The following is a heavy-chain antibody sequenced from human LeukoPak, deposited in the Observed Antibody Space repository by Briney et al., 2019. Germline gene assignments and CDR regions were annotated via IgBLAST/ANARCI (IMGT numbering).Heavy chain of an antibody. V-gene: IGHV1-69*04. D-gene: IGHD6-19*01. CDR1: GGTFSSYA. CDR3: ARDLAVAALDY. Sequence: ASVKVSCKASGGTFSSYAISWVRQPPGQGLEWMGRIIPILGIANYAQKFQGRVTITADKSTSTAYMELSSLRSEDTAVYYCARDLAVAALDYWGQGTLVTVSS. J-gene: IGHJ4*02. CDR2: IIPILGIA.